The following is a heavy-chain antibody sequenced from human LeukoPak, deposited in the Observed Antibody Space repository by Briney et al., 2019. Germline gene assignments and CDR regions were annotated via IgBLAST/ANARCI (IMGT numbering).Heavy chain of an antibody. Sequence: GGSLRLSCAASGFTFSSYSMNWVRQAPGKGLEWVSSISSSSSYIYYADSVKGRFTISRDNAKNSLYLQMNSLRAEDTAVYYCAGWYYYETSGLYYGSFDNWGQGTLVTVSS. V-gene: IGHV3-21*01. CDR1: GFTFSSYS. J-gene: IGHJ5*02. CDR2: ISSSSSYI. D-gene: IGHD3-22*01. CDR3: AGWYYYETSGLYYGSFDN.